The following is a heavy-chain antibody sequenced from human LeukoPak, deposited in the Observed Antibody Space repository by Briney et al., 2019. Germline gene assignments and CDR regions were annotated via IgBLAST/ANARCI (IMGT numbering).Heavy chain of an antibody. V-gene: IGHV3-74*01. CDR3: ARQAGSGFDY. J-gene: IGHJ4*02. CDR2: VKSDGGGI. D-gene: IGHD3-10*01. Sequence: PGGSLRLSCAVYGFTFTDYWFHWVRQAPGKGLEWVSRVKSDGGGINYGDSVKGRFTMSRDNAKNTLYLQMNSLRAEDTAVYYCARQAGSGFDYWGQGSLVTVSS. CDR1: GFTFTDYW.